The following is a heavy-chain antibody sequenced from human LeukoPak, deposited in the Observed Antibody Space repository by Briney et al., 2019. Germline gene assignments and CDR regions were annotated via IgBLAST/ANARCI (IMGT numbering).Heavy chain of an antibody. CDR2: INPSCGST. CDR3: SRLLLGSDYFDY. Sequence: ASVKVSCKASGYTFTGYYMHWVRQAPGQGLEWMGLINPSCGSTSYAQKFQGRVTMTRDTSTSTVYMELSSLRSEDTAVYYCSRLLLGSDYFDYWGQGTLVTVFS. J-gene: IGHJ4*02. D-gene: IGHD3-16*01. V-gene: IGHV1-46*01. CDR1: GYTFTGYY.